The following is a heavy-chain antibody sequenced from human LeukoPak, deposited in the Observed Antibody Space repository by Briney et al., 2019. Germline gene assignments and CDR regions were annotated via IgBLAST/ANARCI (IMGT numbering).Heavy chain of an antibody. Sequence: GGSLRLSCAASGFTFSGSARHWVRQASGKGLEWLGRIRSKADSYTTAYAASVKGRFIVSRDDSKNTAYLQMNSLKTEDTAVYYCRAAADLNDYWGQGTLVTVSS. CDR3: RAAADLNDY. V-gene: IGHV3-73*01. D-gene: IGHD6-13*01. CDR2: IRSKADSYTT. CDR1: GFTFSGSA. J-gene: IGHJ4*02.